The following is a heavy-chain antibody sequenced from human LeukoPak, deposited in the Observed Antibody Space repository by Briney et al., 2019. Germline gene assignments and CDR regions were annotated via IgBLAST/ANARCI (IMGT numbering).Heavy chain of an antibody. V-gene: IGHV3-33*06. Sequence: GGSLRLSCAASGFTFSSYGMHWVRQAPGKGLEWVAVIWYDGSNKYYADFVKGRFTISRDNSKNTLFLQMNSLRAEDTALYYCAKGSSGYFVDLWGQGTLVTVSS. J-gene: IGHJ5*02. CDR3: AKGSSGYFVDL. CDR1: GFTFSSYG. D-gene: IGHD3-22*01. CDR2: IWYDGSNK.